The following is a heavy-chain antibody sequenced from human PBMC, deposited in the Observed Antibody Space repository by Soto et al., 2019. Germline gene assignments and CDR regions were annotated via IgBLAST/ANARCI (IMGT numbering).Heavy chain of an antibody. CDR2: IWYDGSNK. CDR3: ASGKEMEPAAGSGV. V-gene: IGHV3-33*01. CDR1: GFTFSSYG. Sequence: GGSLRLSCAASGFTFSSYGMHWVRQAPGKGLEWVAVIWYDGSNKYYADSVKGRFTISRDNSKNTLYLQMNSLRAEDTAVYYCASGKEMEPAAGSGVWGQGTLVTVSS. D-gene: IGHD6-13*01. J-gene: IGHJ4*02.